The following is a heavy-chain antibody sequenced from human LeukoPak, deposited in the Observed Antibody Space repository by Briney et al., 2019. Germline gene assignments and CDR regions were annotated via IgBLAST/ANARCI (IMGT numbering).Heavy chain of an antibody. J-gene: IGHJ5*02. V-gene: IGHV4-34*01. CDR3: ARELGTSKQRYYYGSGGAHWFDP. D-gene: IGHD3-10*01. CDR2: INHSGST. Sequence: PSETLSLTCAVYGGSFSGYYWSWIRQPPGKGLEWIGEINHSGSTNYNPSLKSRVTISVDTSKNQFSLKLSSVTAAATAVYYCARELGTSKQRYYYGSGGAHWFDPWGQGTLVTVSS. CDR1: GGSFSGYY.